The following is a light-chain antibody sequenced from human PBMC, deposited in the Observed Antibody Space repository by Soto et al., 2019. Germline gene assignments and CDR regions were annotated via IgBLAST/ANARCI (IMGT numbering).Light chain of an antibody. Sequence: EIVLTQSPGTLSMSPGERATLSCRASQSVSSSYLAWYQQKPGQAPRLLIYGASSRATGIPDRFSGSGSGTDLTLTTSRLEPEDFAVYYCQQYGSSPYTFGLGTKLEIK. CDR2: GAS. V-gene: IGKV3-20*01. CDR3: QQYGSSPYT. J-gene: IGKJ2*01. CDR1: QSVSSSY.